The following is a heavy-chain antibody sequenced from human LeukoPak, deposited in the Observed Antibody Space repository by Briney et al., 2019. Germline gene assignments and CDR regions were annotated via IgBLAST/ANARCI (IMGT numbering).Heavy chain of an antibody. D-gene: IGHD4-17*01. V-gene: IGHV3-15*01. CDR3: TTDVFYGDYADY. J-gene: IGHJ4*02. Sequence: GGSLRLSCEASGFSFSSYNMDWVRQTPGKGLEWVGRIKSKTDGGTTDYAAPVKGRFTISRDDSKNTLYLQMNSLKTEDTAVYYCTTDVFYGDYADYWGQGTLVTVSS. CDR1: GFSFSSYN. CDR2: IKSKTDGGTT.